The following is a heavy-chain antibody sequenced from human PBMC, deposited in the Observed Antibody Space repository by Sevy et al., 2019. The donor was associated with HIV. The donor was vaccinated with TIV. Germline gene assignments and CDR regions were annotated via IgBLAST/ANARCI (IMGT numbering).Heavy chain of an antibody. D-gene: IGHD2-2*01. J-gene: IGHJ5*02. CDR1: GGAFSSYA. CDR3: ARGGGDIVVVPAAMAYNWFDP. V-gene: IGHV1-69*13. Sequence: ASVKVSCKASGGAFSSYAISWVRQAPGQGLEWMGGIIPNFGTANYAQKFQGRVTITADESTSTAYMELSSLRSEDTAVYYCARGGGDIVVVPAAMAYNWFDPWGQGTLVTVSS. CDR2: IIPNFGTA.